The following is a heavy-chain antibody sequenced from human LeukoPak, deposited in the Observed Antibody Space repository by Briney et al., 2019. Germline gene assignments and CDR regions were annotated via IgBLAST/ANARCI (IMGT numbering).Heavy chain of an antibody. J-gene: IGHJ5*02. CDR2: IARST. D-gene: IGHD2/OR15-2a*01. CDR3: AISVNSAQYSFGH. Sequence: PGGSLRLSCAASGFTFSSYAVSWVHQARGKGLEWVSTIARSTYYAGSAKGRFTISRDNSKTTLYLQMNSLRADDTAVYYCAISVNSAQYSFGHWGQGTLVTVSS. V-gene: IGHV3-23*01. CDR1: GFTFSSYA.